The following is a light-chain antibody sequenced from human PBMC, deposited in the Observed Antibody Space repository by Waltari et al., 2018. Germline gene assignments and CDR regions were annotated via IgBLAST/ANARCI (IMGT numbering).Light chain of an antibody. CDR1: QGIRNY. Sequence: DIQMTQSPSSLSASVGDRVTITCRASQGIRNYLNWYQQKPGEPPKRLIYDASTLQRGVPSRFSGSGSGTVFTLTITSLQPEDSATYFCLHFDTAPYSFGQGTKVEI. CDR3: LHFDTAPYS. V-gene: IGKV1-39*01. CDR2: DAS. J-gene: IGKJ2*03.